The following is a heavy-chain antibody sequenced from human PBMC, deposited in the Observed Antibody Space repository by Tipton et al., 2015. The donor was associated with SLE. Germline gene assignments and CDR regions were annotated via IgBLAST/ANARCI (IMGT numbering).Heavy chain of an antibody. CDR2: IFHTGSA. CDR1: GASISTEGYS. CDR3: ARDLHGGYRGGAFDI. D-gene: IGHD5-12*01. V-gene: IGHV4-30-2*01. Sequence: TLSLTCVVSGASISTEGYSWSWIRQPPGKGLEWIGYIFHTGSAYYNPSLRSRLTISLDRSNNQFSLKVNSMTAADTAVYHCARDLHGGYRGGAFDIWGQGTMVTVFS. J-gene: IGHJ3*02.